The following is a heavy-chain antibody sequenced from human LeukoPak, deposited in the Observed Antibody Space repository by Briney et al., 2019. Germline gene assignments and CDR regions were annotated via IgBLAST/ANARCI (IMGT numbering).Heavy chain of an antibody. CDR2: IIPIFGTA. D-gene: IGHD5-24*01. Sequence: SVKVSCKASGGTFSSYAISWVRQAPGQGLEWMGGIIPIFGTANYAQKFQGRVTMTRDTSTSTVYMELSSLRSEDTAVYYCARIETEVDAFDIWGQGTMVTVSS. CDR1: GGTFSSYA. V-gene: IGHV1-69*05. J-gene: IGHJ3*02. CDR3: ARIETEVDAFDI.